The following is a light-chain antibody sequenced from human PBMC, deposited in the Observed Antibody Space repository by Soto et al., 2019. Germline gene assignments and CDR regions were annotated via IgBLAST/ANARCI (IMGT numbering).Light chain of an antibody. V-gene: IGLV2-8*01. CDR2: DVT. Sequence: QSVLTQSPSASGSPGQSVTIPCTGTSSDIGGYNAVSWYQQHPGKAPKVMIYDVTKRPSGVPDRFSGSKSGNTASLTVSALQAEDEADYYCSSYTDRKNLVFGTGTKVTVL. CDR3: SSYTDRKNLV. CDR1: SSDIGGYNA. J-gene: IGLJ1*01.